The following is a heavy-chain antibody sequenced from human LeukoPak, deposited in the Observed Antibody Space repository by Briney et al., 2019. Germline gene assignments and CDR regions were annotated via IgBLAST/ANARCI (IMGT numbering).Heavy chain of an antibody. Sequence: PSETLSLTCTVSGGSISSYYWSWIRQPPGKGLEWIGYIYYSGSTNYNPSLTSRVTISVDTSKNQFSLKLSSVTAADTAVYYCARGLEGDTAMVFHLFAPWGQGTLVTVSS. V-gene: IGHV4-59*01. CDR2: IYYSGST. J-gene: IGHJ5*02. D-gene: IGHD5-18*01. CDR1: GGSISSYY. CDR3: ARGLEGDTAMVFHLFAP.